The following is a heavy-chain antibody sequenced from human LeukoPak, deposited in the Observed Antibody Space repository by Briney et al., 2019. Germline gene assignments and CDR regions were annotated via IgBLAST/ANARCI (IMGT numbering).Heavy chain of an antibody. CDR2: ITASGSST. CDR1: GFTFSSHA. J-gene: IGHJ4*02. Sequence: GGSLRLSCAASGFTFSSHAMSWVRQTPGKGLEWASAITASGSSTYYADSVKGRFTISRDDSKNTLYPQMNDLRAEDTAVYYCAMNAGQWLVPYDYWGQGTLVTVSS. CDR3: AMNAGQWLVPYDY. D-gene: IGHD6-19*01. V-gene: IGHV3-23*01.